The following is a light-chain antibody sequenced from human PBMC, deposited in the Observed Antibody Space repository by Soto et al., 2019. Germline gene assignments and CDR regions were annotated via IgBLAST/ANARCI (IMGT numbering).Light chain of an antibody. Sequence: EIVLTQSPATLSLSPGARATLSFRASQSVSSYLAWYQQKPGQAPRLLIYDASNRATGIPARFSGSGSGTDFTLTISSLEPEDFAVYYCQQRSNWPTFGQGTKVDI. V-gene: IGKV3-11*01. CDR1: QSVSSY. CDR2: DAS. CDR3: QQRSNWPT. J-gene: IGKJ1*01.